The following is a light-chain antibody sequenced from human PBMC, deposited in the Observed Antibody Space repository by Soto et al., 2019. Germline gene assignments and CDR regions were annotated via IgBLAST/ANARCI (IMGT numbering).Light chain of an antibody. V-gene: IGKV3-15*01. CDR3: LQHNTYPWA. J-gene: IGKJ1*01. CDR1: QSVRSN. CDR2: GAS. Sequence: EIVITQSPSTLSLSQFERPTLSCRACQSVRSNLAWYQQKPGQAPRLLIYGASTRATGIPARFSGSGSGTEFTLTISSLQPEDFATYYCLQHNTYPWAFGQGTKVDIK.